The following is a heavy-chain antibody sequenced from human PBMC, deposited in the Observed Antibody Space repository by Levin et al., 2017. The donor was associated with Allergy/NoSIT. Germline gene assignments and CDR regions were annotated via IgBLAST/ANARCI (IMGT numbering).Heavy chain of an antibody. V-gene: IGHV4-59*08. CDR1: GGSINTYY. CDR3: ARLKGRGNYYYYYMDV. Sequence: SETLSLTCTVSGGSINTYYWSWIRQPPGKGLEWIGYIYHSGSTNYNPSLKSRVTISLDASKNQFSLKLNSVTAADTAVYYCARLKGRGNYYYYYMDVWGNGTTVTVSS. D-gene: IGHD3-10*01. CDR2: IYHSGST. J-gene: IGHJ6*03.